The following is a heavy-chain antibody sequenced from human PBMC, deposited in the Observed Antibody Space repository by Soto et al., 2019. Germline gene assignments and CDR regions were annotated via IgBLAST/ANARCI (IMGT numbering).Heavy chain of an antibody. J-gene: IGHJ5*02. D-gene: IGHD6-6*01. CDR3: ASGGLAAQEPNWFDP. Sequence: SVKVSCKASGGTFSSYAISWVRQAPGQGLEWMGGIIPIFGTANYAQKFQGRVTITADKSTSTAYMELSSLRSEDTAVYYCASGGLAAQEPNWFDPWGQGTLVTVSS. CDR2: IIPIFGTA. V-gene: IGHV1-69*06. CDR1: GGTFSSYA.